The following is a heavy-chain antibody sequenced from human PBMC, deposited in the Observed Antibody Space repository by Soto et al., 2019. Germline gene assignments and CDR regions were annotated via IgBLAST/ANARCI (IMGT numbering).Heavy chain of an antibody. D-gene: IGHD6-19*01. CDR1: GFTFSSYG. CDR3: ARGQVGSGWYYFDY. V-gene: IGHV3-33*01. J-gene: IGHJ4*02. Sequence: GGSLRLSCAASGFTFSSYGMHWVRQAPGKGLEWVAVIWYDGSNKYYADSVKGRFTISRDNSKNTLYLQMNSLRAEDTSLYYCARGQVGSGWYYFDYWGQGTLVTVSS. CDR2: IWYDGSNK.